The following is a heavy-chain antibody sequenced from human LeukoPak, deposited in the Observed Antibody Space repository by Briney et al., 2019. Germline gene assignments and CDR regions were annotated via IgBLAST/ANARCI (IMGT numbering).Heavy chain of an antibody. Sequence: GGSLRLSCAASGFTFSSYAMSWVRQAPGKGLEWVSATSGPGGSRDYADSVKGRFTISRDNSKNTLYLQMNSLRAEDTGVYYCARDPGYGGNYYMDVWGKGTTVSVSS. CDR2: TSGPGGSR. J-gene: IGHJ6*03. D-gene: IGHD1-26*01. CDR1: GFTFSSYA. V-gene: IGHV3-23*01. CDR3: ARDPGYGGNYYMDV.